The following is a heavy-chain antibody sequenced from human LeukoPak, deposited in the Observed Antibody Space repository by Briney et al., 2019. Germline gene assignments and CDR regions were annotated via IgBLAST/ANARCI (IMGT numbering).Heavy chain of an antibody. V-gene: IGHV3-21*01. CDR3: ARPTTVTTISADAFDI. Sequence: GGSLRLSCAASGFTFSDYTMNWVRQAPGKGLEWVSSISSGGTYRYYADSVKGRFTISRDNAQNSLYLQMNSLRAEDSSVYYCARPTTVTTISADAFDIWGQGTMVTVSS. CDR1: GFTFSDYT. J-gene: IGHJ3*02. D-gene: IGHD4-17*01. CDR2: ISSGGTYR.